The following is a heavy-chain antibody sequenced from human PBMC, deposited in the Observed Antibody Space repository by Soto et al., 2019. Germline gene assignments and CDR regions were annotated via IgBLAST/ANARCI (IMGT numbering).Heavy chain of an antibody. CDR1: GYAIISGYY. D-gene: IGHD2-21*01. CDR2: IYHSGST. CDR3: ARDYIAPGYYYYYGMDV. Sequence: PSETLSLTCAVSGYAIISGYYLVLMRQPPGKGLEWIGSIYHSGSTYYNPSLKSRVTISVDTSKNQFSLKLSSVTAADTAVYYCARDYIAPGYYYYYGMDVWGQGTTVTVS. J-gene: IGHJ6*02. V-gene: IGHV4-38-2*02.